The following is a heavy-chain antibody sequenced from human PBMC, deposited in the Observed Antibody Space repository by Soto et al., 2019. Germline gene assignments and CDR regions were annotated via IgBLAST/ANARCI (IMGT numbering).Heavy chain of an antibody. Sequence: PGGSLRLSCVASGFPFSNYAMTWVRQAPGKGLEWVSALSGSGVSTYYADSVMGRFTISRDNSKNTVYLQMNSLRAEDTAVYYSAKIESRFFYNSTGYYPFDYWGQGTLVTSPQ. CDR1: GFPFSNYA. V-gene: IGHV3-23*01. J-gene: IGHJ4*02. CDR2: LSGSGVST. D-gene: IGHD3-22*01. CDR3: AKIESRFFYNSTGYYPFDY.